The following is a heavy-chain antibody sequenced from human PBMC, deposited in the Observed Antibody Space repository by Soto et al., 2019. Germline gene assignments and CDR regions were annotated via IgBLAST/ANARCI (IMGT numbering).Heavy chain of an antibody. Sequence: SETLSLTCAVYGGSFSGYYWSWIRQPPGKGLEWIGEINHSGSTNYNPSLKGRVTISVDTSKNQFSLKLSSVTAADTAVYYCASSGWYRYYYYGMDVWGQGTTVTSP. CDR2: INHSGST. V-gene: IGHV4-34*01. CDR1: GGSFSGYY. D-gene: IGHD6-19*01. J-gene: IGHJ6*02. CDR3: ASSGWYRYYYYGMDV.